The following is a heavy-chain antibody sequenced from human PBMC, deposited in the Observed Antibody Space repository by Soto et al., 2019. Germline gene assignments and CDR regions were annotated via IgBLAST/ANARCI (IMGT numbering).Heavy chain of an antibody. CDR2: VFWDDDK. CDR1: GFSLTTRGVA. V-gene: IGHV2-5*02. CDR3: APRYCDGDCYSDWFDP. D-gene: IGHD2-21*02. J-gene: IGHJ5*02. Sequence: QITLKESGPMAVKPTQTLTLTCSFSGFSLTTRGVAVGWFRQPPGKALEWLALVFWDDDKRYNSSLKSRVTITRDTSKSQVVLAMTNMDPVDTATYYCAPRYCDGDCYSDWFDPWGPGTLVTVSS.